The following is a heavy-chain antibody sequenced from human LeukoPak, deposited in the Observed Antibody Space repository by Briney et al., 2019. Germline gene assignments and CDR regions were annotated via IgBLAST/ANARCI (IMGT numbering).Heavy chain of an antibody. V-gene: IGHV3-23*01. D-gene: IGHD6-6*01. CDR2: ISGSGGST. CDR3: AKYGSSSSLFFDY. Sequence: GGSLRLSCAASGFTFSSYAMSWVRQAPGKGLEGVSAISGSGGSTYYADSVKGRFTISRDNSKNTLYLQMNSLRAEDTAVYYCAKYGSSSSLFFDYWGQGTLVTVSS. J-gene: IGHJ4*02. CDR1: GFTFSSYA.